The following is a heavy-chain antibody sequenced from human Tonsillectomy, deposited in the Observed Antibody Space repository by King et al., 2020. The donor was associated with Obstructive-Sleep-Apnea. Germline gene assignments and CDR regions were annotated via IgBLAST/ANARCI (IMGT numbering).Heavy chain of an antibody. D-gene: IGHD2-2*01. Sequence: VQLQESGPGLVKPSETLFLTCTVSGGSISSYYWSWIRQPPGKGLEWIGDIYYSGSTNYNPSLKSRITISVDTSKNQFSLKLSSVTAADTAVYYCAREGYCSSTSCYDYYYYGMDVWGQGTTVTVSS. CDR2: IYYSGST. CDR1: GGSISSYY. J-gene: IGHJ6*02. V-gene: IGHV4-59*01. CDR3: AREGYCSSTSCYDYYYYGMDV.